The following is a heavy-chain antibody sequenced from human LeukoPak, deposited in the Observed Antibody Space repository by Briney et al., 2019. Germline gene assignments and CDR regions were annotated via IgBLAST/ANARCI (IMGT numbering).Heavy chain of an antibody. CDR1: GGSFSGYC. CDR3: ARKARGITMVRGVIYYYYYMDV. V-gene: IGHV4-34*01. D-gene: IGHD3-10*01. CDR2: INHSGST. Sequence: SETLSLTCAVYGGSFSGYCRSWIRQPPGKGLEWIGEINHSGSTNYNPSLKSRVTISVDTSKNQFSLELSSVTAADTAVYYCARKARGITMVRGVIYYYYYMDVWGKGTTVTVSS. J-gene: IGHJ6*03.